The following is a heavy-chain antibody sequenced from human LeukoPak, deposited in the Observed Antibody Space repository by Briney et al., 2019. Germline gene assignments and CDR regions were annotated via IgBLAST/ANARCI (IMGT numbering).Heavy chain of an antibody. CDR2: IYYSGTT. V-gene: IGHV4-61*01. J-gene: IGHJ6*02. D-gene: IGHD4-11*01. CDR3: ARDGSNWSNDYYHGVDV. Sequence: PSETLSLTCTVSGGSVSSGSYYWSWIRQPPGKGLEWIGYIYYSGTTNYNPSLESRVTISVDTSKDQFSLKLSSVTAADTAVYYCARDGSNWSNDYYHGVDVWGQGTTVTVSS. CDR1: GGSVSSGSYY.